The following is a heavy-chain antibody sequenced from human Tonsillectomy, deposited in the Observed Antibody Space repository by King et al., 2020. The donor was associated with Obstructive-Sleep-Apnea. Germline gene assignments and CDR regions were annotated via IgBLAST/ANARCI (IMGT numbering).Heavy chain of an antibody. J-gene: IGHJ5*02. CDR2: IISRVSTI. V-gene: IGHV3-11*01. CDR3: AREGWGGATTLNCFDP. CDR1: GFTFSDYY. D-gene: IGHD1-26*01. Sequence: VQLVESGGGLVKPGGSLRLSCAASGFTFSDYYISWIRQAPGKGLEWVSYIISRVSTIYYADSVKGRFTISRDNAKNSLYLQMNSLRAEDTDVYYCAREGWGGATTLNCFDPWGQGTLVTVSS.